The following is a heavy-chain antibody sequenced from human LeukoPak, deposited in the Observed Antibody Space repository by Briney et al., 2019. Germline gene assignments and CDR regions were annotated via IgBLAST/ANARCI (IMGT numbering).Heavy chain of an antibody. D-gene: IGHD3-22*01. CDR3: AKEGGYYYDSSGSFDY. CDR2: ISGSGGSR. V-gene: IGHV3-23*01. Sequence: GGSLRLSCAASGFTFSSYAMSWVRQAPEKGLEWVSAISGSGGSRYYADSVKGRFTSSRDNSKNTLYLQMNSLRAEDMAVYYCAKEGGYYYDSSGSFDYWGQGTLVTVSS. CDR1: GFTFSSYA. J-gene: IGHJ4*02.